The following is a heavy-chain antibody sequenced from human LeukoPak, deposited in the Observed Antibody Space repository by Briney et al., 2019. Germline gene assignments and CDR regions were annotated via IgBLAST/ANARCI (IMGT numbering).Heavy chain of an antibody. V-gene: IGHV1-18*01. CDR2: ISAYNGNT. D-gene: IGHD6-19*01. CDR1: GYTFTSYG. J-gene: IGHJ4*02. CDR3: ASRHDGGAVAGTGAFDY. Sequence: ASVKVSCKASGYTFTSYGISWVRQAPGQGLEWMGWISAYNGNTNYAQKLQGRVTMTTDTSTSTAYMELRSLRSDDTAVYYCASRHDGGAVAGTGAFDYWGQGTLVTVSS.